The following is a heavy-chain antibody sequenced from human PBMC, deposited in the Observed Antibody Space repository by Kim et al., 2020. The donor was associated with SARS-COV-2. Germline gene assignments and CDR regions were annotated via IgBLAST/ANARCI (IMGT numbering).Heavy chain of an antibody. V-gene: IGHV3-23*01. Sequence: AEDVKGRSTSSRDNSGNTLYLQMNSLRGDDTAVYYCAMVSRSAWYTLFEYWGQGTLVTVSS. CDR3: AMVSRSAWYTLFEY. J-gene: IGHJ4*02. D-gene: IGHD2-2*02.